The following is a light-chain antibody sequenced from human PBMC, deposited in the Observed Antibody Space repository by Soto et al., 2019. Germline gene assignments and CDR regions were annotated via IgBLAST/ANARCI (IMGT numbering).Light chain of an antibody. CDR1: QSISSN. CDR2: GAS. CDR3: QQYNTWPRT. Sequence: VVMMPFPATLSVSPGERATLSCRASQSISSNLAWYQQKPGQAPRLLIYGASTRATGIPARFSGSGSGTEFTLTISSLQSDDFAVYHCQQYNTWPRTFGQGTKVDIK. V-gene: IGKV3-15*01. J-gene: IGKJ1*01.